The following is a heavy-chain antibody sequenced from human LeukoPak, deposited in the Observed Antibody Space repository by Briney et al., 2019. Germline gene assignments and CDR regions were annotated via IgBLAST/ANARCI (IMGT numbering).Heavy chain of an antibody. J-gene: IGHJ4*02. V-gene: IGHV3-30-3*01. CDR2: ISYDGSNK. CDR3: ASMVRGVIIRGFFDY. D-gene: IGHD3-10*01. Sequence: PGGSLRLSCAASGFTFSSYAMQWVRQAPGKGLEWVAVISYDGSNKYYADSVKGRFTISRDNSKNTLYLQMNSLRAEDTAVYYCASMVRGVIIRGFFDYWGQGTLVTVSS. CDR1: GFTFSSYA.